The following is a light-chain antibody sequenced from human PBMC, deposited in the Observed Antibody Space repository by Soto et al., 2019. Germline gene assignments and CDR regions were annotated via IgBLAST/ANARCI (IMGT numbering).Light chain of an antibody. CDR2: GAS. J-gene: IGKJ1*01. CDR1: QSIATY. CDR3: QQTYSTWT. Sequence: DIQMTQSPSSLSASVGGSVTITCRASQSIATYLNWYQQKPGNAPKLLIYGASSLQSGVPSRFRGSGSGTDFSLTINSLQPEDFATYYCQQTYSTWTFGQGTTVDIK. V-gene: IGKV1-39*01.